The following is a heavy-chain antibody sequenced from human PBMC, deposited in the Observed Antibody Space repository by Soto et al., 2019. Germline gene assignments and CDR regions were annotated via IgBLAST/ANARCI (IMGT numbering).Heavy chain of an antibody. CDR2: ISGSGGTT. V-gene: IGHV3-23*01. J-gene: IGHJ4*02. CDR1: GFTFSNYA. D-gene: IGHD3-10*01. Sequence: VQVLESGGALVQPGGFLRLSCAASGFTFSNYAMSWVRQAPGKGLEWVSSISGSGGTTYYADSVKGRLTLSRDNSKNTLYLQMNSLRVEDTAVYYCAKNNMGYYLDYWGQGTLVTVSS. CDR3: AKNNMGYYLDY.